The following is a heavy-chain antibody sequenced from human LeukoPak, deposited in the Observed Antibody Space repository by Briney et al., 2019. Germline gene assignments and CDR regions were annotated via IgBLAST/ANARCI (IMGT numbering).Heavy chain of an antibody. CDR1: GSTFNTHA. J-gene: IGHJ4*02. D-gene: IGHD3-22*01. CDR3: AKVGRYYDTSGYYRVFDY. Sequence: LPGRSLRLSCAASGSTFNTHAMTWARHTPGKGLEWVASVSESGGTSYYADSVMGRFTIFRDNSKNTLYLQMNSLRAEDTAVYYCAKVGRYYDTSGYYRVFDYWGQGTLVTVSS. CDR2: VSESGGTS. V-gene: IGHV3-23*01.